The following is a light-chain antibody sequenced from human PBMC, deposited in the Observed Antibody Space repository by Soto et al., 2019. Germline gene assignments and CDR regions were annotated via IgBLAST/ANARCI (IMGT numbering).Light chain of an antibody. CDR2: SDN. Sequence: QSVLTQPPSASGTPGQRVTISCSGSSSNIGSNAVNWYQQLPGTAPKLFIYSDNQRPSGVSDRVSGSKSATSASLAISGLQSDDEADYFCSVWDDSLNGPVFGGGTKVTVL. J-gene: IGLJ3*02. V-gene: IGLV1-44*01. CDR1: SSNIGSNA. CDR3: SVWDDSLNGPV.